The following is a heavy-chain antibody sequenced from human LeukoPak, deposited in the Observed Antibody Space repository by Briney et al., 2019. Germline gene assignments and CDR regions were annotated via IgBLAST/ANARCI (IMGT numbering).Heavy chain of an antibody. Sequence: PGGSLRLSCAASGFTFSSYSMNWVRQAPGKGLEWVSSISSSSSYIYYADSVKGRFTISRDNAKNSLYLQMNSLRAEDTAVYYCARDTFVVPAARKLVYYYMDVWGKGTTVTVSS. CDR2: ISSSSSYI. J-gene: IGHJ6*03. V-gene: IGHV3-21*01. CDR1: GFTFSSYS. CDR3: ARDTFVVPAARKLVYYYMDV. D-gene: IGHD2-2*01.